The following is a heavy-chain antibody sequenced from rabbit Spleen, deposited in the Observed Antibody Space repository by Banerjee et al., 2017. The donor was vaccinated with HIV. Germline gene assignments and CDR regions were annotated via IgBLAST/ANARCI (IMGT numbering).Heavy chain of an antibody. Sequence: QEQLEESGGGLVKPGASLTLTCTASGVSFSFSSYMCWVHRAPGKGLEWIACIEVGSSGFTYFATWAKGRFTISKTSSTTVTLQVTRLTAADTATYFCARDTSSSFSSYGMDLWGPGTLVTVS. V-gene: IGHV1S45*01. CDR1: GVSFSFSSY. D-gene: IGHD1-1*01. CDR3: ARDTSSSFSSYGMDL. CDR2: IEVGSSGFT. J-gene: IGHJ6*01.